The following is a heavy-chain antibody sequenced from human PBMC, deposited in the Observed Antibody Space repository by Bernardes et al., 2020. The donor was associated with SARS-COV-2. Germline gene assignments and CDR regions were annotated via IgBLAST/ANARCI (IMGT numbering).Heavy chain of an antibody. D-gene: IGHD4-17*01. V-gene: IGHV3-48*04. CDR3: VREGSLGSSGDHYGLDV. CDR1: GFTFRTYS. J-gene: IGHJ6*02. Sequence: GGSLRLSCAASGFTFRTYSMNWVRQAPGKGLEWVSYISGGSTTIYYADSVKGRFTISRDNAKNSLYLQMNSLRAEDTAVYHCVREGSLGSSGDHYGLDVWGQGTTVTVSS. CDR2: ISGGSTTI.